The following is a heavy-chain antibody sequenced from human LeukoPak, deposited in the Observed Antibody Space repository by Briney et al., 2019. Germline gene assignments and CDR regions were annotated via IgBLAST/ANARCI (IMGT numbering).Heavy chain of an antibody. V-gene: IGHV4-34*01. Sequence: SETLSLTCAVYGGSFSGYYWSWIRQPPGKGLEWIGEINHSGSTNYNPSLKSRVTISVDTSKNQFSLKLSSVTAADTAVYYCARGVGRYCSGGSCYSKWGQGTLVTVSS. CDR2: INHSGST. J-gene: IGHJ4*02. CDR3: ARGVGRYCSGGSCYSK. D-gene: IGHD2-15*01. CDR1: GGSFSGYY.